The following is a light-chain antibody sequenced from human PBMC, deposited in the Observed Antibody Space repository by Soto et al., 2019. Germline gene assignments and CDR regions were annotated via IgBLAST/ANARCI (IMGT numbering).Light chain of an antibody. V-gene: IGKV3-15*01. J-gene: IGKJ4*01. CDR1: QSVGSF. CDR3: QQYNNWPPS. CDR2: GAS. Sequence: EIEMTQSPATLSMSPGERATLSCRASQSVGSFLAWYQQKPGQAPRLLIYGASTRATGIPARFSGSGSGTESTLTISSLQSEDFALYYCQQYNNWPPSFGGGTKVEIK.